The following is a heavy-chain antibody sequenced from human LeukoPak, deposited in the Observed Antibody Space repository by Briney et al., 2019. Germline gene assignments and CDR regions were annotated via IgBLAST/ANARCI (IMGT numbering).Heavy chain of an antibody. CDR2: ISWNSGRI. Sequence: GGSQRLSCAASGFTFDDYAMHWVRQAPGKGLEWDSGISWNSGRIAYTDSVKGRFTISRDNAKNSLYLQMNSLKVEDTAIYYCARDNWVDCWGQGTLVTVSS. CDR3: ARDNWVDC. V-gene: IGHV3-9*01. CDR1: GFTFDDYA. J-gene: IGHJ5*01.